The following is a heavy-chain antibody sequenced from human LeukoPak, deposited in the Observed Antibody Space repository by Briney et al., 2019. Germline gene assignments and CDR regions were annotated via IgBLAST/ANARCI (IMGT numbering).Heavy chain of an antibody. CDR3: AREDIVATFDY. V-gene: IGHV1-2*04. CDR1: GYTFTGYY. J-gene: IGHJ4*02. Sequence: GASVKVSCKASGYTFTGYYMHWVRQAPGQGLEWMGWINPNSGGTNYAQKFQGWVTMTRDTSIGTAYMGLSRLRPDDTAVYYCAREDIVATFDYWGQGTLVTVSS. D-gene: IGHD5-12*01. CDR2: INPNSGGT.